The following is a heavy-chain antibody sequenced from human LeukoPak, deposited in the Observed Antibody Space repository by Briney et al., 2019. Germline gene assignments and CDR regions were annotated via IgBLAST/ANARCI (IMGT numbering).Heavy chain of an antibody. D-gene: IGHD6-13*01. CDR1: GGSISSYY. CDR2: IYYSGST. V-gene: IGHV4-59*08. CDR3: ARRCIAAAGTCFDY. Sequence: PPETLSLTCTVSGGSISSYYWSWIRQPPGKGLEWIGYIYYSGSTNYNPSLKSRVTISVDTSKNQFSLKLSSVTAADTAVYYCARRCIAAAGTCFDYWGQGTLVTVSS. J-gene: IGHJ4*02.